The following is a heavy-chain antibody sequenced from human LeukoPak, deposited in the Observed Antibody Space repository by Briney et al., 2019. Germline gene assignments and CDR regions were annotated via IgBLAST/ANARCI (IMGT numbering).Heavy chain of an antibody. D-gene: IGHD3/OR15-3a*01. V-gene: IGHV3-23*01. CDR3: AKVWTTYSDDYFDY. CDR1: GFTFSSYG. Sequence: GGSLRLSCAASGFTFSSYGMSWVRQAPGKGLECVSSISGSGGSTNHADSVKGRFTISRDNSKNTLYLQMNSLRAEDTAVYYCAKVWTTYSDDYFDYWGQGTLVTVSS. J-gene: IGHJ4*02. CDR2: ISGSGGST.